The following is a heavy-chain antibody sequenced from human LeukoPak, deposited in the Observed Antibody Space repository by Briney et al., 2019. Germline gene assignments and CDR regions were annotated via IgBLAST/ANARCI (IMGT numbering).Heavy chain of an antibody. CDR3: AKSGNWNDVLFDY. Sequence: PGGSLRLSCAASGFTFSSYAMHWVRQAPGKGLEWVAVISYDGSNKYYADSVKGRFTISRDNSKNTLYLQMNSLRAEDTAVYYCAKSGNWNDVLFDYWGQGTLVTVSS. J-gene: IGHJ4*02. CDR2: ISYDGSNK. D-gene: IGHD1-20*01. V-gene: IGHV3-30*04. CDR1: GFTFSSYA.